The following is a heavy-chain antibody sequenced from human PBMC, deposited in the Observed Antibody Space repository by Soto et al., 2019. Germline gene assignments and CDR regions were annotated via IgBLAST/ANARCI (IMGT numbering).Heavy chain of an antibody. D-gene: IGHD6-13*01. CDR2: ISAYNGNT. CDR1: GYTFTSYG. V-gene: IGHV1-18*01. CDR3: ARDVAAAGYNWFDP. J-gene: IGHJ5*02. Sequence: ASVKVSCKASGYTFTSYGISWVLQAPGQGLEWMGWISAYNGNTNYAQKLQGRVTMTTDTSTSTAYMELRSLRSDDTAVYYCARDVAAAGYNWFDPWGQGTLVTVSS.